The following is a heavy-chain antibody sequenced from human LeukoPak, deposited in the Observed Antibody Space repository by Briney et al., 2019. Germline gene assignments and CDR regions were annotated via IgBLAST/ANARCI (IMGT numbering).Heavy chain of an antibody. Sequence: GASVKVSCKASGGTFSSYAISWVRQAPGQGLEWMGGIIPIFGTANYAQKFQGRVTMTADESTSTAYMELSRLRSDDTAVYYCARDLRYFDWPHLPVMWGQGTLVTVSS. V-gene: IGHV1-69*13. D-gene: IGHD3-9*01. CDR1: GGTFSSYA. CDR3: ARDLRYFDWPHLPVM. CDR2: IIPIFGTA. J-gene: IGHJ4*02.